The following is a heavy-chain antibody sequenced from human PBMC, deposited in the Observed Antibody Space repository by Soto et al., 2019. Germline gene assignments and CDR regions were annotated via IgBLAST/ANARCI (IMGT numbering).Heavy chain of an antibody. CDR1: GLTFSRYW. CDR2: IKQDGSEK. D-gene: IGHD1-26*01. Sequence: EVQLMESGGGLVQPGGSMRLSCAASGLTFSRYWMSWVRQAPGKGLEWVANIKQDGSEKSFVDSVKGRFTISRDNAKNSLYLQMNSLRAEDTAVYYCATYSGSFQFWGQGTLVTVSS. J-gene: IGHJ1*01. V-gene: IGHV3-7*03. CDR3: ATYSGSFQF.